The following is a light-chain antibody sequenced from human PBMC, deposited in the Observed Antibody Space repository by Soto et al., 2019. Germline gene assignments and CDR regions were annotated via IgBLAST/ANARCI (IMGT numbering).Light chain of an antibody. J-gene: IGKJ1*01. CDR3: QKYNSAPQT. CDR1: QGINNS. CDR2: AAS. Sequence: DIQMTQSPSSLSASVGDRVTITCRASQGINNSLAWYQQKPGKVPKLLINAASTLQSGVPSRISGSGSGTDFTLTISSLQPEDVAIYYCQKYNSAPQTFGQGTKVEIK. V-gene: IGKV1-27*01.